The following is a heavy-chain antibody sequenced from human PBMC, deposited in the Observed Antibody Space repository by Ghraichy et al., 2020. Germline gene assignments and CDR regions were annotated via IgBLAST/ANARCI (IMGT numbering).Heavy chain of an antibody. CDR3: ARGGVWAFES. Sequence: GSLRLSCAVNGVSFTDYYWNWIRQTPEKGLEWIGEINHSGTINYNPSLQRRVRLSVETSKMQFSLKVNSVTAEDTAVYFCARGGVWAFESWGQGTMVTVSS. CDR2: INHSGTI. CDR1: GVSFTDYY. D-gene: IGHD3-10*01. V-gene: IGHV4-34*01. J-gene: IGHJ3*02.